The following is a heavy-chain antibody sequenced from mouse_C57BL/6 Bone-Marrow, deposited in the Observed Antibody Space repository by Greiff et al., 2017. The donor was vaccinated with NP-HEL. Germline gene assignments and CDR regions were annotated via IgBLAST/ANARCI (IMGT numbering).Heavy chain of an antibody. V-gene: IGHV7-1*01. D-gene: IGHD2-4*01. CDR1: GFTFSDFY. J-gene: IGHJ4*01. CDR2: SRNKANDYTT. Sequence: EVMLVESGGGLVQSGRSLRLSCATSGFTFSDFYMEWVRQAPGKGLEWIAASRNKANDYTTEYSASVKGRFIVSRDTSQSILYLQMNALRAEDTAIYYCARDAGLRRGYYAMDYWGQGTSVTVSS. CDR3: ARDAGLRRGYYAMDY.